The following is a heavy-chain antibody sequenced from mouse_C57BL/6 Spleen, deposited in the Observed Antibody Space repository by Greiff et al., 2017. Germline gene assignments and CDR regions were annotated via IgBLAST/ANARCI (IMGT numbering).Heavy chain of an antibody. CDR1: GYTFTSYW. CDR3: AGDYYAIDD. Sequence: VQLQQPGAELVKPGASVKMSCKASGYTFTSYWITWVKQRPGQGLEWIGDIYPGRGSTNYNEKFKSKATLSVDTSSSTAYMQLSSLTSEYSAVYYCAGDYYAIDDWGQGTSVTVSS. V-gene: IGHV1-55*01. CDR2: IYPGRGST. J-gene: IGHJ4*01.